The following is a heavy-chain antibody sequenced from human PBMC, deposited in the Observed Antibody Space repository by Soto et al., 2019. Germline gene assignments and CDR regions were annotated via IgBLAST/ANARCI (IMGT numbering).Heavy chain of an antibody. CDR1: GFTFSSYA. CDR3: QSYCSGGSCYRTNAFDF. CDR2: ISASDGGT. D-gene: IGHD2-15*01. V-gene: IGHV3-23*01. J-gene: IGHJ3*01. Sequence: GGSLRLSCAASGFTFSSYAMSWVRQAPGKGLEWVSVISASDGGTYYADSVKGRFTISRDNSKNTLYLQMNSLRAEETAVYYCQSYCSGGSCYRTNAFDFWGQGSKVTVSS.